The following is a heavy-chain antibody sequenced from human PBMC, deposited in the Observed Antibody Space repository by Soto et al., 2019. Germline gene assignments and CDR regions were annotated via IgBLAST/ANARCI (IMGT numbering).Heavy chain of an antibody. CDR1: GGTFSSYA. D-gene: IGHD3-16*01. J-gene: IGHJ4*02. V-gene: IGHV1-69*06. CDR2: IIPIFGTA. CDR3: ARGEGEYRITTDFDY. Sequence: SVKVSCKASGGTFSSYAISWVRQAPGQGLEWMGGIIPIFGTANYAQKFQGRVTITADKSTSTAYMELSSLRSEDTAVYYCARGEGEYRITTDFDYWGQGTLVTVSS.